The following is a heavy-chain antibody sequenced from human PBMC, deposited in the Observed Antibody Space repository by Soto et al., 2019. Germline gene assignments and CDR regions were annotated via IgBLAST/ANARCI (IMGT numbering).Heavy chain of an antibody. J-gene: IGHJ4*02. D-gene: IGHD3-9*01. Sequence: GASVKVSSTASGYTLTSSDINGVRQATGQGLEWMGWMNPNSGNTGYAQKFQGRVTMTRNTSISTAYMELSSLRSEDTAVYYCARERTYFGDYWGQGTLVTVS. CDR2: MNPNSGNT. CDR3: ARERTYFGDY. V-gene: IGHV1-8*02. CDR1: GYTLTSSD.